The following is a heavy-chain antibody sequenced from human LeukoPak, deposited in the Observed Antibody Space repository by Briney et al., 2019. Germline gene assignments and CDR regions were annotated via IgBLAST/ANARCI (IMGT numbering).Heavy chain of an antibody. CDR2: INTDGTTT. D-gene: IGHD4-23*01. CDR3: ARGPYGTNSWFDP. V-gene: IGHV3-74*01. CDR1: GFNFNKDW. Sequence: GGSLRLSCAASGFNFNKDWMHWVRQAPGKGLVWVSRINTDGTTTNYADSAKGRFTISRDSAKNTLYLQMNSLRSEDSAVYYCARGPYGTNSWFDPWGQGTLVTISS. J-gene: IGHJ5*02.